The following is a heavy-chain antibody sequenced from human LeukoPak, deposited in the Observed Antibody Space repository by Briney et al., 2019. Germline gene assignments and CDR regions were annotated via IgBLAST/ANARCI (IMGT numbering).Heavy chain of an antibody. J-gene: IGHJ6*03. CDR2: INPNSGGT. CDR1: GYTFTVYY. V-gene: IGHV1-2*02. CDR3: ARVGSGSYSVHYYYMDV. D-gene: IGHD3-10*01. Sequence: AASVKVSCKASGYTFTVYYMHWVRQAPGQGLEWMGWINPNSGGTNYAQKFQGRVTMTRDTSISTAYMELSRLRSDDTAVYYCARVGSGSYSVHYYYMDVWGKGTTVTVSS.